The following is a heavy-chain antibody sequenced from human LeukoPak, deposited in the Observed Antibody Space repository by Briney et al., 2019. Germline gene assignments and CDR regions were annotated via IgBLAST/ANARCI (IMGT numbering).Heavy chain of an antibody. J-gene: IGHJ4*02. D-gene: IGHD4-17*01. CDR2: ISSSGRTI. CDR1: GFSFSSYE. V-gene: IGHV3-48*03. Sequence: PGGSLRLSCAASGFSFSSYEMNWVRQAPGKGLEWVSYISSSGRTIYYADSVKGRFTISRDNSKSTLYLQMNSLKAEDTAVYYCARGGVTTMTLRDLWLDYWGQGTLVTVSS. CDR3: ARGGVTTMTLRDLWLDY.